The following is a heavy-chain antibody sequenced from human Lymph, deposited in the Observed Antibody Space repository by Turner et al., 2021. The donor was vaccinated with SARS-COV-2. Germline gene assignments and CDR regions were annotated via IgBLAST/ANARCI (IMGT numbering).Heavy chain of an antibody. D-gene: IGHD1-26*01. CDR3: ARMGSSSWYFDY. Sequence: EVQLVESGGGWAQPGGSLRLSCAASGFTFSYYWMRWVRQAPGKGLEWVANIKQDGSEIYYVDSVKGRFTISRDNAKNSLFLQMNSLRAEDTAVYYCARMGSSSWYFDYWGQGTLVTVSS. J-gene: IGHJ4*02. CDR2: IKQDGSEI. CDR1: GFTFSYYW. V-gene: IGHV3-7*01.